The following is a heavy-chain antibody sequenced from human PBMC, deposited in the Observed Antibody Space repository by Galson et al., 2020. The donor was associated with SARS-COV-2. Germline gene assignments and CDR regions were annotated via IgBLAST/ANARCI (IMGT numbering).Heavy chain of an antibody. D-gene: IGHD3-10*01. CDR1: GFTFSSYA. Sequence: GGSLRLSCAASGFTFSSYAMSWVRQAPGKGLECVSAISGRDSTTTYADSVKGRFTISRDNSKNTLYLQMNSLRAEDTAVYYCAKDRYDSGYYYFDLWGQGTLVTVSS. CDR2: ISGRDSTT. J-gene: IGHJ4*02. V-gene: IGHV3-23*01. CDR3: AKDRYDSGYYYFDL.